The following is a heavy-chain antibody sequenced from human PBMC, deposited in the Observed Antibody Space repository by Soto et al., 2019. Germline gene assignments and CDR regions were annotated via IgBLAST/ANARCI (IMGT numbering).Heavy chain of an antibody. CDR1: GYSFTSYW. CDR2: IDPSDSYT. CDR3: ARHDYYDSNGS. V-gene: IGHV5-10-1*01. J-gene: IGHJ4*02. D-gene: IGHD3-22*01. Sequence: VESLKISCNGSGYSFTSYWISWVRQMPWKGLEWMGRIDPSDSYTNYSPSFQGHVTISADKSISTAYLQWSSLKASDTAMYYCARHDYYDSNGSWGQGTLVTVSS.